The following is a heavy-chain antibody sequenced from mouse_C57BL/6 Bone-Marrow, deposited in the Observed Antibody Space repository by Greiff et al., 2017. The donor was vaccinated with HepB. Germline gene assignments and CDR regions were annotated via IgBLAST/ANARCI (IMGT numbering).Heavy chain of an antibody. D-gene: IGHD1-1*01. J-gene: IGHJ4*01. V-gene: IGHV5-9-1*02. CDR2: ISSGGDYI. Sequence: EVMLVESGEGLVKPGGSLKLSCAASGFTFSSYAMSWVRQTPEKRLEWVAYISSGGDYIYYADTVKGRFTISRDNARNTLYLQMSSLKSEDTAMYYCTRGLLLRSYYAMDYWGQGTSVTVSS. CDR1: GFTFSSYA. CDR3: TRGLLLRSYYAMDY.